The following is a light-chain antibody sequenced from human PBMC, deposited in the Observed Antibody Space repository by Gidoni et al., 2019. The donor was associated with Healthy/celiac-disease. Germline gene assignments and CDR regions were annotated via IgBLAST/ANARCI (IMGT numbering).Light chain of an antibody. V-gene: IGLV3-1*01. CDR2: QDS. CDR3: QAWDSSTAV. Sequence: SYELTQPPSVSVPPGQTASITCSGDKLGDKYACWYQQKPGQSPVLVIYQDSKRPSGFPERFSGSNSGNTATLTISGTQAMDEADYYCQAWDSSTAVFGGGTKLTGL. CDR1: KLGDKY. J-gene: IGLJ2*01.